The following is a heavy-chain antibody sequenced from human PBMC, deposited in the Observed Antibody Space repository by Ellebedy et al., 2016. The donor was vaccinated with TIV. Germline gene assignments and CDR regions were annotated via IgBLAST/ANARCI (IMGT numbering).Heavy chain of an antibody. Sequence: AASVKVSCKASGGTFSSYAISWVRQAPGQGLEWMGWISAYNGNTNYAQKLQGRVTMTTDTSTSTAYMELRSLRSDDTAVYYCARVVLSGYDPYYYYYGMDVWGQGTTVTVSS. D-gene: IGHD5-12*01. CDR1: GGTFSSYA. V-gene: IGHV1-18*01. CDR2: ISAYNGNT. CDR3: ARVVLSGYDPYYYYYGMDV. J-gene: IGHJ6*02.